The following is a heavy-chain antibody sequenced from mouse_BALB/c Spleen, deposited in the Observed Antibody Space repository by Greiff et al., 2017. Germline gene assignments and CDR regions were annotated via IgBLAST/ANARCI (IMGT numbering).Heavy chain of an antibody. D-gene: IGHD2-4*01. V-gene: IGHV5-6-5*01. CDR3: ARGGRGYDYDGYAMDY. Sequence: EVKVVESGGGLVKPGGSLKLSCAASGFTFSSYAMSWVRQTPEKRLEWVASISSGGSTYYPDSVKGRFTISRDNARNILYLQMSSLRSEDTAMYYCARGGRGYDYDGYAMDYWGQGTSVTVSS. CDR2: ISSGGST. CDR1: GFTFSSYA. J-gene: IGHJ4*01.